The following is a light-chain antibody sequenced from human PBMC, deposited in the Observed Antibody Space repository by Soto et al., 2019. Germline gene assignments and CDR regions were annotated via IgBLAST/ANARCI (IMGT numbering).Light chain of an antibody. Sequence: DIQMTQSPSTLSASVGERVTITCRASQSISSWLAWYQQKPGKAPKLLIYDASSLESGVPSRFSGSGSGTEFTLTTSSLQPDDFATYYCQQYSSYSAYTFGQGTKVDIK. V-gene: IGKV1-5*01. CDR2: DAS. J-gene: IGKJ2*01. CDR3: QQYSSYSAYT. CDR1: QSISSW.